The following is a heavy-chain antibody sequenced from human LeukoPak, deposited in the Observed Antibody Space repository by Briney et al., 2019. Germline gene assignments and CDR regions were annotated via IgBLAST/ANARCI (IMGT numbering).Heavy chain of an antibody. D-gene: IGHD3-22*01. Sequence: PGGSLRLSCAASGFTVSSNYMSWVRQAPGKGLEWVSVIYSGGSTYYVDSVKGRFTISRDNSKNTLYLQMNSLRAEDTAVYYCASNYYDSSGYRNWGQGTLVTVSS. CDR3: ASNYYDSSGYRN. CDR2: IYSGGST. J-gene: IGHJ4*02. CDR1: GFTVSSNY. V-gene: IGHV3-53*01.